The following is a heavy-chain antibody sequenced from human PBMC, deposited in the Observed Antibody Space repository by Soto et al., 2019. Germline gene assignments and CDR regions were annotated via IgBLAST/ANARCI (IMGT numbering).Heavy chain of an antibody. V-gene: IGHV4-34*01. CDR2: INHSGST. Sequence: SETLSLTCAVYGGSFSGYYWSWIRQPPGKGLEWIGEINHSGSTNYNPSLKSRVTISVDTSKNQFSLKLSSVTAADTAVYYCARGYLAGTYYYYYMVVWGKGTTGTVSS. J-gene: IGHJ6*03. CDR3: ARGYLAGTYYYYYMVV. D-gene: IGHD1-1*01. CDR1: GGSFSGYY.